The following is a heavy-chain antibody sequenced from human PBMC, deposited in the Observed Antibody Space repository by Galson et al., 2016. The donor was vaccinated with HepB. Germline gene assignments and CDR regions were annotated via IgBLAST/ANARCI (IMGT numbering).Heavy chain of an antibody. CDR3: AGDSEDGGDGFLNAMDV. V-gene: IGHV1-69*06. D-gene: IGHD5-24*01. Sequence: SVKVSCKASGGTFSSYAISWVRQAPGQGLEWMGGVIPIFGTANYAQNFQGRVTITADKSTSTAYMELSSLRSEDTAVYYCAGDSEDGGDGFLNAMDVWGQGTTVTVSS. CDR1: GGTFSSYA. CDR2: VIPIFGTA. J-gene: IGHJ6*02.